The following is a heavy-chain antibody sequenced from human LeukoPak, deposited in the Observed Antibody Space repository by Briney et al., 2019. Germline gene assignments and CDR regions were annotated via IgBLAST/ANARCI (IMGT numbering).Heavy chain of an antibody. CDR1: GGSISSYY. V-gene: IGHV4-59*01. CDR3: ARDFRDDYGDYVFDY. J-gene: IGHJ4*02. CDR2: IYYSGST. Sequence: PSETLSLTCTVSGGSISSYYWSWIRQPAGKGLEWIGYIYYSGSTNYNPSLKSRVTISVDTSKNQFSLKLSSVTAADTAVYYCARDFRDDYGDYVFDYWGQGTLVTVPS. D-gene: IGHD4-17*01.